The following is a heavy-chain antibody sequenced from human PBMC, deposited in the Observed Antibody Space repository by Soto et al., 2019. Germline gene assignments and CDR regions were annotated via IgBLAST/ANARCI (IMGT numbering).Heavy chain of an antibody. V-gene: IGHV2-5*02. J-gene: IGHJ4*02. CDR1: GFSLNTRDVG. CDR3: AHCRGGVASF. Sequence: QITLNESGPALVKPTQTLTLTCTFSGFSLNTRDVGVGWIRQPPGKALEWLGVVYWDDDKTYSPSIKSRRTIPKHTPKNQVVLRMTKMDPVDTATYYCAHCRGGVASFWGQGTLVTVSS. D-gene: IGHD3-16*01. CDR2: VYWDDDK.